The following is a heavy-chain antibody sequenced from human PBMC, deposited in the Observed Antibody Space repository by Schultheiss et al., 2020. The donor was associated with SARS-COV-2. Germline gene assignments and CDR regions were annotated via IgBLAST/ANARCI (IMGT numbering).Heavy chain of an antibody. Sequence: SETLSLTCTVSGGSISSGNYYWTWIRQPAGKGLEWIGHVYSSGSTNYNPSLKSRVSMSIDTSKNQFSLKLSSVTAADTAVYYCARDYMGGGVWGYWYFDLWGRGTLVTVSS. J-gene: IGHJ2*01. CDR2: VYSSGST. CDR1: GGSISSGNYY. V-gene: IGHV4-61*09. CDR3: ARDYMGGGVWGYWYFDL. D-gene: IGHD2-21*02.